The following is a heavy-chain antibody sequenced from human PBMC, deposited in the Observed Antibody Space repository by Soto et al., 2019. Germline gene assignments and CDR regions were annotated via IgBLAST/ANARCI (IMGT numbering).Heavy chain of an antibody. CDR1: GFTFSSYA. CDR3: AKDAYYDFWSGYYSTPYFDY. Sequence: PGGSLRLSCAASGFTFSSYAMSWVRQAPGKGLEWVSAISGSGGSTYYADSVKGRFTISRDNSKNTLYLQMNSLRAEDTAVYYCAKDAYYDFWSGYYSTPYFDYWGQGTLVTVSS. D-gene: IGHD3-3*01. J-gene: IGHJ4*02. V-gene: IGHV3-23*01. CDR2: ISGSGGST.